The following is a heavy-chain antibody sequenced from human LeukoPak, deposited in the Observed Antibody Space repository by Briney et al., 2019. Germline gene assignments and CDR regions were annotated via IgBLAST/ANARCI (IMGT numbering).Heavy chain of an antibody. Sequence: SETLSLTCTVSGGSISSGSYYWSWIRQPAGKGLEWIGRIYTSGSTNYNPSLKSRVTISVDTSKNQFSLKLSSVTAADTAVYYCARHGNDGGISRRGAFDIWGQGTMVTVSS. CDR2: IYTSGST. D-gene: IGHD6-13*01. V-gene: IGHV4-61*02. CDR1: GGSISSGSYY. CDR3: ARHGNDGGISRRGAFDI. J-gene: IGHJ3*02.